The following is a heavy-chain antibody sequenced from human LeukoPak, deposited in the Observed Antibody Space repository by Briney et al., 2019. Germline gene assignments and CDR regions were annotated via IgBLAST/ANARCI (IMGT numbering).Heavy chain of an antibody. CDR2: IYYSGST. Sequence: SETLSLTCTVSGGSISSGGYYWSWIRQHPGKGLEWIGYIYYSGSTYYNPSLKSRVTISVDTSKNQFSLKLSSVTAADTAVYYCARAKIIVVVPAAIPSYFDYWGQGTLVTVSS. CDR1: GGSISSGGYY. D-gene: IGHD2-2*01. CDR3: ARAKIIVVVPAAIPSYFDY. V-gene: IGHV4-31*03. J-gene: IGHJ4*02.